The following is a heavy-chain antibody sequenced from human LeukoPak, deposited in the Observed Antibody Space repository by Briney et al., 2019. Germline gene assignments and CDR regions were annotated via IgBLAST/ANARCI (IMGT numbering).Heavy chain of an antibody. CDR2: IYSSGST. V-gene: IGHV4-59*08. J-gene: IGHJ4*02. CDR3: ARVASTYYYDSSGYYYDPLFDY. D-gene: IGHD3-22*01. CDR1: GGSINYYY. Sequence: SETLSLTCTVSGGSINYYYWSWIRQPPGKGLEYIGYIYSSGSTNYNPSLKSRVTMSVDTSKNQFSLKLSSVTAADTAVYYCARVASTYYYDSSGYYYDPLFDYWGQGTLVTVSS.